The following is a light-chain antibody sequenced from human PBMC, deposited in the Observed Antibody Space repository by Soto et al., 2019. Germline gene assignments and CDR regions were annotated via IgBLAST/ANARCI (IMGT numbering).Light chain of an antibody. CDR2: TAS. V-gene: IGKV1-5*01. CDR1: QSVSSW. Sequence: DIQMTQSPSTLSVSVGDTVTITCRASQSVSSWLAWYQQKPGKAPKLLIYTASSLQSGVPSRFSGSGYGTEFNLTITSLQTEDFAIYYCQQDYTYPRTFGGGTKVDIK. CDR3: QQDYTYPRT. J-gene: IGKJ4*02.